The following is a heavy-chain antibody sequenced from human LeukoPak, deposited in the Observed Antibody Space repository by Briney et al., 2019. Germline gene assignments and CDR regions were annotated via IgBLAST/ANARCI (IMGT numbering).Heavy chain of an antibody. J-gene: IGHJ3*02. CDR1: GFSFNNYA. Sequence: GGSLRLSCAASGFSFNNYAAQRGRQAPGKGLEYVAGINNDGGSSHYADSAKGRFTISRDNSRNALFLQLSSLRPEDTALYFCAKTRVLFGGLIRPDAFAIWGQGTMVTVSS. V-gene: IGHV3-64D*06. CDR2: INNDGGSS. CDR3: AKTRVLFGGLIRPDAFAI. D-gene: IGHD3-10*01.